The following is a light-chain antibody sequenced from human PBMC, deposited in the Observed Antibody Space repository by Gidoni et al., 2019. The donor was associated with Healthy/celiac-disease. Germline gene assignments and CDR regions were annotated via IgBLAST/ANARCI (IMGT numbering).Light chain of an antibody. CDR1: QSVSSSY. CDR2: GAS. J-gene: IGKJ1*01. CDR3: QHGT. Sequence: EIVLTQSPGTLSLSPGERATLSCRASQSVSSSYLAWYQQKPGQAPRRLIYGASSRATGIPDRFSGSGSGTDFTLTISRLDPEDFAVYYCQHGTFGQGTKVEIK. V-gene: IGKV3-20*01.